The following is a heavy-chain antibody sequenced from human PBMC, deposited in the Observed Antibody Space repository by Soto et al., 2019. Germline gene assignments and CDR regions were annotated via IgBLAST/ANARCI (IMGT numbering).Heavy chain of an antibody. CDR3: ARDKGLRNSSPRDY. V-gene: IGHV3-21*01. Sequence: GGSLRLSCAASGLTFSSYGMNWVRQAPEKGLEWVSSISSSSSYIYYAHSVKGRFTISRDNAKNSLYLQMNSLRAEDTAVYYCARDKGLRNSSPRDYWGQGTLVTVSS. D-gene: IGHD6-13*01. CDR1: GLTFSSYG. CDR2: ISSSSSYI. J-gene: IGHJ4*02.